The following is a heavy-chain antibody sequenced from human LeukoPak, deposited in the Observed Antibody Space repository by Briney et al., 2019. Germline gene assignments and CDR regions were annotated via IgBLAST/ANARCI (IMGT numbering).Heavy chain of an antibody. V-gene: IGHV4-59*01. Sequence: SETLSLTCSVSDDSITMYYWTWIRQPPGKGLEWIGYADHTGSTNFNPSLNGRVSISRDTTKNLFSLRLRSVTAADTAVYFCARGRVSSSTWYSTYYYYFYMDLWGKGTTVTVSS. CDR2: ADHTGST. J-gene: IGHJ6*03. CDR1: DDSITMYY. CDR3: ARGRVSSSTWYSTYYYYFYMDL. D-gene: IGHD6-13*01.